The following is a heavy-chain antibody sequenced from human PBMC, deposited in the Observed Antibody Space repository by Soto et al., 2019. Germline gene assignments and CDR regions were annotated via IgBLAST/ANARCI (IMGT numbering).Heavy chain of an antibody. J-gene: IGHJ6*02. D-gene: IGHD7-27*01. CDR1: GFTFNNYA. CDR3: AKALAGDFYYYYYGMDV. CDR2: ISGSGGST. V-gene: IGHV3-23*01. Sequence: LRLSCVASGFTFNNYAMSWVRQAPGKGLEWVSAISGSGGSTYYADSVKGRFTISRDNSKNTLYLQMNSLRAEDTAVYYCAKALAGDFYYYYYGMDVWGQGTTVTVSS.